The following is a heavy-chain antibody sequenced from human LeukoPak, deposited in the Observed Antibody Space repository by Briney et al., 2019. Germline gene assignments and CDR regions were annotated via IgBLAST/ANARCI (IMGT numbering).Heavy chain of an antibody. V-gene: IGHV3-23*01. CDR3: AKGHYDKGWFDP. D-gene: IGHD3-22*01. J-gene: IGHJ5*02. CDR2: ISDGGANT. Sequence: GGSLRLSCEASVSTFSTFPMSWVRQAPGKGLEWVSAISDGGANTFYADSVKGRFTIFRDDSKNTLYLQMHSLRADDTAMYYCAKGHYDKGWFDPWGQGTLVTVSS. CDR1: VSTFSTFP.